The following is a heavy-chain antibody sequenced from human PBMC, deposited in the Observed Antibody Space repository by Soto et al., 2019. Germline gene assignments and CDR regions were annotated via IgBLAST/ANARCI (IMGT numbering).Heavy chain of an antibody. CDR2: INPSGGST. D-gene: IGHD6-19*01. CDR3: ARDSSGSNSSGWDNFAY. Sequence: ASVKVSCKASGYTFTSYYMHWVRQAPGQGLEWMGIINPSGGSTSYAQKFQGRVTMTRDTSTSTVYMELSSLRSEDTAVYYCARDSSGSNSSGWDNFAYWGQGTLVTVSS. J-gene: IGHJ4*02. V-gene: IGHV1-46*01. CDR1: GYTFTSYY.